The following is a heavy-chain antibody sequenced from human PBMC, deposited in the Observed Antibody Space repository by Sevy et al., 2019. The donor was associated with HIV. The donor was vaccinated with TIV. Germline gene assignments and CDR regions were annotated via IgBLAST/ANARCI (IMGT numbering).Heavy chain of an antibody. CDR1: GFTFSNYY. J-gene: IGHJ4*02. D-gene: IGHD6-6*01. Sequence: GGSLRLSCAASGFTFSNYYMNWVRQGPGKGLVWVARLNGDGSDINYADSVRGRFTISRDNTKNTLYLQMSSLRGEDTAVYYCIVRIRDSSEIDYWGQGTLVTISS. V-gene: IGHV3-74*01. CDR3: IVRIRDSSEIDY. CDR2: LNGDGSDI.